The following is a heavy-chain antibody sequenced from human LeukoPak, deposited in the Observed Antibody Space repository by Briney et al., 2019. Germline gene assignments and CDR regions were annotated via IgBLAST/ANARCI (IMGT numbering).Heavy chain of an antibody. Sequence: KPSETLSLTCTVSGGSISSRAYYWGWIRQPPGKGLEWIGSIYYSGTTYYKPSLRSRVTISVDTSKNQFSLKLSSVTAADAAVYHCARHIIYDSSASFSYHFDYWGQGTLVTVSS. CDR3: ARHIIYDSSASFSYHFDY. J-gene: IGHJ4*02. CDR1: GGSISSRAYY. D-gene: IGHD3-22*01. V-gene: IGHV4-39*01. CDR2: IYYSGTT.